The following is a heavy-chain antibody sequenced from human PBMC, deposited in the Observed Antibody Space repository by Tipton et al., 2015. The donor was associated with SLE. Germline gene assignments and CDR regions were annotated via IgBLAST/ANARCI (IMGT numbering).Heavy chain of an antibody. V-gene: IGHV4-31*11. J-gene: IGHJ6*02. Sequence: TLSLTCAVYGGSFSGYYWSWIRQHPGKGLGWIGYIYYSGSTYYNPSLKSRVTISVDTSKNQFSLKLSSVTAADTAVYYCARDRIAAAGPKGMDVWGQGTTVTVSS. CDR3: ARDRIAAAGPKGMDV. CDR2: IYYSGST. D-gene: IGHD6-13*01. CDR1: GGSFSGYY.